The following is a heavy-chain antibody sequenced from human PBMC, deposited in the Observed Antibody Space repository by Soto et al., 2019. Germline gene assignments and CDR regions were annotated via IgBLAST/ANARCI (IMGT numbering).Heavy chain of an antibody. D-gene: IGHD6-19*01. Sequence: SETLSLTCTVSGGSISSSSYYWGWIRQPPGKGLEWIGSIYYSGSTYYNPSLKSRVTISVDTSKNQFPLKLSSVTAADTAVYYCARHVGIAVAGTRNWFDPWGQGTLVTAPQ. CDR3: ARHVGIAVAGTRNWFDP. CDR2: IYYSGST. V-gene: IGHV4-39*01. CDR1: GGSISSSSYY. J-gene: IGHJ5*02.